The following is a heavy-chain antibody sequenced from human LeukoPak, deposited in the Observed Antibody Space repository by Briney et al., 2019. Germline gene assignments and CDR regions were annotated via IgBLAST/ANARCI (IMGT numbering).Heavy chain of an antibody. CDR1: GFTFRKYA. J-gene: IGHJ4*02. D-gene: IGHD3-3*01. CDR3: AKYDFWSGYYYLDH. CDR2: ISGSDGST. V-gene: IGHV3-23*01. Sequence: HPGGSLRLSCAASGFTFRKYAMSWVRQAPGKGLEWVSCISGSDGSTYYADSVKGRFTISRDNSKNTLYLQMNSLRAEDTAVYYCAKYDFWSGYYYLDHWGQGTLVTVSS.